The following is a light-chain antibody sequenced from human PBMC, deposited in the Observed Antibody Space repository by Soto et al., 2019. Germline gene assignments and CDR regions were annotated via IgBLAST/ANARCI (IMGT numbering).Light chain of an antibody. CDR1: QSVLYSSNNKNY. Sequence: DIVMTQSPDSLAVSLGETATINCKSSQSVLYSSNNKNYLAWYQQKPGQPPKLLIYWASTREAGVPARFSGRWSGTEFTLTVSSLQAEDVAVYYSQKYYRPWTFGQGTKVEIK. CDR2: WAS. V-gene: IGKV4-1*01. CDR3: QKYYRPWT. J-gene: IGKJ1*01.